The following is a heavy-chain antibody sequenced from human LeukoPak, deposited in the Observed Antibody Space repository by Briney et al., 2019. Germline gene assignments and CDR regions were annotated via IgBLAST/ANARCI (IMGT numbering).Heavy chain of an antibody. CDR2: IYYSGST. CDR1: GGSISSGGYY. J-gene: IGHJ4*02. V-gene: IGHV4-31*03. Sequence: SETLSLTCTVSGGSISSGGYYWSWIRQHPGTGLEWIGYIYYSGSTYYNPSLKSRVTISVGTSKNQFSLKLSSVTAADTAVYYCARARALQQWLGGYFDYWGQGTLVTVSS. D-gene: IGHD6-19*01. CDR3: ARARALQQWLGGYFDY.